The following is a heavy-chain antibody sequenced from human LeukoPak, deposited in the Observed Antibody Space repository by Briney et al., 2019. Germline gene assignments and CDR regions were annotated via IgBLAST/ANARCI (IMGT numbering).Heavy chain of an antibody. J-gene: IGHJ4*02. CDR1: GFTFSRYA. CDR2: TSNDGNNK. D-gene: IGHD6-13*01. Sequence: GGSLRLSCAASGFTFSRYAMHWVRQAPGKGLEWVAVTSNDGNNKYYGDSVKGRFTISRDNSKNTLYLQMNSLRAEDTAVHYCARDLAAGGYWGQGTLVTVSS. V-gene: IGHV3-30*14. CDR3: ARDLAAGGY.